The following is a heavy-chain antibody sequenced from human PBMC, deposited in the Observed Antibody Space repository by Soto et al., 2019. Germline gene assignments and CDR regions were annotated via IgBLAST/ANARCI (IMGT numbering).Heavy chain of an antibody. V-gene: IGHV1-69*01. CDR2: SIPIFATA. CDR1: GGTFNNYP. Sequence: QVQLVQSGAEVKKPGSSVKVSCKASGGTFNNYPITWVRQAPGEGLEWMGGSIPIFATANYAQKFQGRVTISVDESTSTAYMELSSLRSADTAVYYCARGRGYSGDDHYYYFDMDVWGQGTTVTVSS. D-gene: IGHD5-12*01. J-gene: IGHJ6*02. CDR3: ARGRGYSGDDHYYYFDMDV.